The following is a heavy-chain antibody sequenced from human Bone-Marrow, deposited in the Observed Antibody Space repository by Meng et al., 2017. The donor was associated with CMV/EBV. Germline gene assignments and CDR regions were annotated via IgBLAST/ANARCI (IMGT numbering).Heavy chain of an antibody. Sequence: GGSLRLSCAASGFTFSSYSMNWVRQAPGKGLEWVSSISSSSSYIYYADSVKGRFTISRDNAKNSLYLQMNSLRAEDTAVYYCVRLHLYGGDYFDNWGQGTLVTVSS. D-gene: IGHD3-16*01. CDR3: VRLHLYGGDYFDN. CDR1: GFTFSSYS. CDR2: ISSSSSYI. V-gene: IGHV3-21*01. J-gene: IGHJ4*02.